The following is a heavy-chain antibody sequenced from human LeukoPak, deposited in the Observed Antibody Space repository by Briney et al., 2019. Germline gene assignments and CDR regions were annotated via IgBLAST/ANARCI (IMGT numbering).Heavy chain of an antibody. CDR1: EFTFSSYA. CDR2: ISGSGGST. V-gene: IGHV3-23*01. J-gene: IGHJ4*02. Sequence: GGSLRLSCAASEFTFSSYAMSWVRQAPGKGLEWVSAISGSGGSTYYADSVKGRFTISRDNSKNTLYLQMNSLRAEDTAVYYCAKDRLKFSSGYYPDYWGQGTLVTVSS. D-gene: IGHD3-22*01. CDR3: AKDRLKFSSGYYPDY.